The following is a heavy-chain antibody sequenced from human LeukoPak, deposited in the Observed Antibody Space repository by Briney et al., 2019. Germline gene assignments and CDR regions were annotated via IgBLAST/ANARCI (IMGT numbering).Heavy chain of an antibody. CDR1: GGTFSSYA. CDR2: ISAYNGNT. Sequence: ASVKVSCKASGGTFSSYAISWVRQAPGQGLEWMGWISAYNGNTNYAQKLQGRVTMTTDTSTSTAYMELRSLRSDDTAVYYCARDQGPSSGWYHWFDPWGQGTLVTVSS. CDR3: ARDQGPSSGWYHWFDP. D-gene: IGHD6-19*01. V-gene: IGHV1-18*01. J-gene: IGHJ5*02.